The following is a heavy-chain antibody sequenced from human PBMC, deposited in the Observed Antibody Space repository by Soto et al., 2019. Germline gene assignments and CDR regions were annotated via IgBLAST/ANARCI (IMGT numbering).Heavy chain of an antibody. J-gene: IGHJ4*02. V-gene: IGHV4-59*01. D-gene: IGHD6-13*01. CDR3: ARIIAAAGEIDY. CDR1: GGSISSYY. Sequence: SETLSLTCTVSGGSISSYYWSWIRQPPGKGLEWIGYIYYSGSTNYNPSLKSRVTISVDTSKNQFSLKLSSVTAADTAVYCCARIIAAAGEIDYWGQGTLVTVSS. CDR2: IYYSGST.